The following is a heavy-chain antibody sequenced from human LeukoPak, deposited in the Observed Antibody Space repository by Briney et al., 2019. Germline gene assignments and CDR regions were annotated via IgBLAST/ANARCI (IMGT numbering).Heavy chain of an antibody. V-gene: IGHV4-61*02. D-gene: IGHD3-3*01. CDR1: GGSISSGSYY. J-gene: IGHJ4*02. CDR2: IYTSGST. Sequence: SQTLSLTCTVSGGSISSGSYYWSWIRQPAGKGLEWIGRIYTSGSTNYNPSLKSRVTISVDTSKNQFSLKLSSVTAADTAVYYCAREWVFYDFWSARTVGFDYWGQGTLVTVSS. CDR3: AREWVFYDFWSARTVGFDY.